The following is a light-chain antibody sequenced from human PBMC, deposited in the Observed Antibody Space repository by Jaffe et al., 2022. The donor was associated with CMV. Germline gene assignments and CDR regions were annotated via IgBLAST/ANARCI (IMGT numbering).Light chain of an antibody. CDR3: QQSFSTPWT. CDR2: GGS. Sequence: DIQMTQSPSSLSASVGDRVTLTCRASQVISNYLNWYQQTPGKAPKLLIYGGSTLQGGVPSRFSGSFSGRDFTLTISSLEPADFATYYCQQSFSTPWTFGPGTKVEIK. CDR1: QVISNY. J-gene: IGKJ1*01. V-gene: IGKV1-39*01.